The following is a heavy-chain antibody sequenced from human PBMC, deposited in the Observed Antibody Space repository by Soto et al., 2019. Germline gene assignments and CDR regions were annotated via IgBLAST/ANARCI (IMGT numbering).Heavy chain of an antibody. CDR2: LYTGGST. D-gene: IGHD3-10*01. Sequence: EVQLVETGGGLVQPGGSLRLSCAASGFAVSSNYMNWVRQAPGKGLEWVSVLYTGGSTHYAGSVKGRFTISRNSSQNTLYLQMTSLRAEDTAVYYCARYGPGFGHGFDIWGQGTMVTVSA. J-gene: IGHJ3*02. CDR1: GFAVSSNY. V-gene: IGHV3-53*02. CDR3: ARYGPGFGHGFDI.